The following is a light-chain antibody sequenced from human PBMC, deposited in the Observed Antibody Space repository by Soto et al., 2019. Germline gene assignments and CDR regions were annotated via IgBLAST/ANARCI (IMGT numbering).Light chain of an antibody. Sequence: QSALTQPASVSGSPGQSITISCTGTSSDVGFYNYVSWYQQHPGKAPKLMIYEVSNRPSGVSNRFSGSKSGNTASLTISGLQAEDEADYYCSSYRSSSTLYVFGTGTQLTVL. CDR1: SSDVGFYNY. CDR3: SSYRSSSTLYV. V-gene: IGLV2-14*01. CDR2: EVS. J-gene: IGLJ1*01.